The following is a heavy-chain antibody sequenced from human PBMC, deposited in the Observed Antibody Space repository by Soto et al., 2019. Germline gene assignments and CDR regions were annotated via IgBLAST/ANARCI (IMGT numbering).Heavy chain of an antibody. Sequence: QVQLQESGPGLVKPSETLSLTCTVSGGSVSSGSYYWSWLRQPPGKGLEWIGYIYYSGSTNYNPSLRSRVTMSVDTAKNQFSLKLRSVTAADTAVYYCARMEASWSKCAFDIWGQGTMVTVSS. CDR2: IYYSGST. CDR3: ARMEASWSKCAFDI. J-gene: IGHJ3*02. D-gene: IGHD1-26*01. CDR1: GGSVSSGSYY. V-gene: IGHV4-61*01.